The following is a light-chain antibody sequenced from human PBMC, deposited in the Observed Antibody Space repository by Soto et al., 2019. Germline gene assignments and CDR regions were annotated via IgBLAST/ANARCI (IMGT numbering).Light chain of an antibody. J-gene: IGKJ3*01. CDR2: GAS. Sequence: EIVLTQSPGTLSLSPGERATLSCRASQSVSSSYLAWYQHKPGQAPRLLIYGASTRATGIPDGFSGSGSGTDFTLTISRLEPEDFAVYFCQQFGSPFTFGPGTKVDLK. CDR3: QQFGSPFT. CDR1: QSVSSSY. V-gene: IGKV3-20*01.